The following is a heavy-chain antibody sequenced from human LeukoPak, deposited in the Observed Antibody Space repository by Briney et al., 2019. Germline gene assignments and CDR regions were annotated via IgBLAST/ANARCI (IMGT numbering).Heavy chain of an antibody. Sequence: SETLSLTCTVSGGSISSYYWSWIRQPAGKGLEWSGRIYTSGSTNYNPSLKSRVTMSVDTSKNQFSLKLSSVTAADTAVYYCARDAYYDFWSGYYIVAFDIWGQGTMVTVSS. CDR2: IYTSGST. J-gene: IGHJ3*02. CDR3: ARDAYYDFWSGYYIVAFDI. V-gene: IGHV4-4*07. CDR1: GGSISSYY. D-gene: IGHD3-3*01.